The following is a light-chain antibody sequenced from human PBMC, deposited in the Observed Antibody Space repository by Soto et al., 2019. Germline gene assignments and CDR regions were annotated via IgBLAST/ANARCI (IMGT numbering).Light chain of an antibody. CDR3: QQYHIYSGT. CDR2: NAX. CDR1: QTIDXL. V-gene: IGKV1-5*01. Sequence: DIQMTQSPSTLSASVGDRVTITFLASQTIDXLVAWYXXGXVXRPXXXIYNAXXXSSGVPSSFSGSGSGTEFTLTINSLQPDDFATYYCQQYHIYSGTFGQGTKVDIK. J-gene: IGKJ1*01.